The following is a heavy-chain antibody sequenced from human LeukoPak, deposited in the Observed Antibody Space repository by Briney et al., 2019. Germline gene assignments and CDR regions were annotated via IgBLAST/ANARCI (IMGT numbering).Heavy chain of an antibody. CDR1: GFTFISYW. Sequence: GGSLRLSCAASGFTFISYWLTWVRQAPGKGLEWVANIKQDGSEKYYVGSVKGRFTISRDNAKNSLYLQMNSLRAEDTAVYYCAREQWTTVTKYFDYWGQGTLVTVSS. CDR3: AREQWTTVTKYFDY. CDR2: IKQDGSEK. J-gene: IGHJ4*02. V-gene: IGHV3-7*01. D-gene: IGHD4-11*01.